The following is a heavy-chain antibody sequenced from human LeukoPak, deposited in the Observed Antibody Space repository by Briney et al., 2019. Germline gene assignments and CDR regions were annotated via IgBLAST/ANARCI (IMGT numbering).Heavy chain of an antibody. D-gene: IGHD3-10*01. Sequence: ASVKVSCKASGYTFTSYTMHWMRQAPGQGLECMGWINGGNGYTRHLQKFQDRVTITQDTSANTAYLELSGLRSEDTAVYYCARDWHTSGFDYWGLGTLLIVSS. CDR2: INGGNGYT. CDR3: ARDWHTSGFDY. CDR1: GYTFTSYT. J-gene: IGHJ4*02. V-gene: IGHV1-3*01.